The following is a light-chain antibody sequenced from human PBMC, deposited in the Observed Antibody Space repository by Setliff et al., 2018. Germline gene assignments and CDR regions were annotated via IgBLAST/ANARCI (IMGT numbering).Light chain of an antibody. V-gene: IGLV2-14*01. CDR2: EVS. CDR1: SSDVGYYNY. Sequence: QSVLTQPASVSGSPGQSITISCTGTSSDVGYYNYVSWYQQHPGKAPKLMIYEVSNRPSGVSIRFSGSKSGNTASLTISGLRAEDEADYYCSSYTSSSTRVFGTGTKVTVL. CDR3: SSYTSSSTRV. J-gene: IGLJ1*01.